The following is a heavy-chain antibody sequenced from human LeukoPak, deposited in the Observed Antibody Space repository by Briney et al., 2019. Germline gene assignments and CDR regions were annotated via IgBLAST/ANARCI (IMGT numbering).Heavy chain of an antibody. CDR1: GFTFSSYA. Sequence: GGSLRLSCAASGFTFSSYAMSWVRQAPGKGLEWVSAISGSGGSTYYADSVRGRFTISRDNSKNTLYLQMNSLRAEDTAVYYCAKDGGLWVSAHWGDSWGRGTLVTVSS. CDR2: ISGSGGST. V-gene: IGHV3-23*01. D-gene: IGHD7-27*01. CDR3: AKDGGLWVSAHWGDS. J-gene: IGHJ4*02.